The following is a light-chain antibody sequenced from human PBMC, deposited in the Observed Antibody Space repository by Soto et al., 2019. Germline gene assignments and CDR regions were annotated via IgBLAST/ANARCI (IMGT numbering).Light chain of an antibody. V-gene: IGLV2-14*03. CDR3: SSYTSSSPPDV. Sequence: QSALTQPASVSGSPGQSITISCTGTSSDVGGYDFVSWFQHHPGKAPKLMIFDVSRRPSGVSNRFSGSKSANTASLTISGLQAEDEADYYCSSYTSSSPPDVFGTGTKVTVL. CDR1: SSDVGGYDF. J-gene: IGLJ1*01. CDR2: DVS.